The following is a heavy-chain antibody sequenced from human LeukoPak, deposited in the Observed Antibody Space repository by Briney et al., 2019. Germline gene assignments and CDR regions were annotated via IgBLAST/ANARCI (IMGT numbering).Heavy chain of an antibody. V-gene: IGHV3-23*01. CDR3: AKDEGYDSSGYYGDY. CDR2: ISGSGGST. Sequence: PGGSLRLSCAASGFTFSSYSMNWVRQAPGKGLEWVSAISGSGGSTYYADSVKGRFTISRDNSKNALYLQMNSLRAEDTAAYYCAKDEGYDSSGYYGDYWGQGTLVTVSS. D-gene: IGHD3-22*01. J-gene: IGHJ4*02. CDR1: GFTFSSYS.